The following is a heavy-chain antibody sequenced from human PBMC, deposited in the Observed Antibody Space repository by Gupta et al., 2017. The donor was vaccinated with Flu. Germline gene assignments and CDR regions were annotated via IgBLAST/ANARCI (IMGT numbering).Heavy chain of an antibody. CDR1: GFPFDDYA. CDR2: ISWNGGNI. CDR3: AKAFYTAVWGDDAFDL. Sequence: EVKLVESGGGLVQPGRSMRLSCAASGFPFDDYAMQWVRQAPGKGLEWVSGISWNGGNIGYADSVKGRFTISRDNAQKSLYLQMNSLRTEDTALYYCAKAFYTAVWGDDAFDLWGQGTMVTVSS. D-gene: IGHD2/OR15-2a*01. J-gene: IGHJ3*01. V-gene: IGHV3-9*01.